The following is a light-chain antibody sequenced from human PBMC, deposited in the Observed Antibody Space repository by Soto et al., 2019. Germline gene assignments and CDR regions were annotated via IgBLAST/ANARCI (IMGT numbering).Light chain of an antibody. Sequence: QSVLTQPPSASGTPGQWVTISCSGSSSNIGSQSVNWYQKLPGTAPKLLIYNNDQRPSGVPDRFSGSKSGTSASLAISGLQSEDEADYYCAAWDDSLKSPVFGGGTKLTVL. CDR1: SSNIGSQS. V-gene: IGLV1-44*01. CDR3: AAWDDSLKSPV. CDR2: NND. J-gene: IGLJ2*01.